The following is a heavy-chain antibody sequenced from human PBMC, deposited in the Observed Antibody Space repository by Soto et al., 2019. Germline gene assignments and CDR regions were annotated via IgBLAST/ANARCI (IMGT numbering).Heavy chain of an antibody. D-gene: IGHD6-19*01. V-gene: IGHV1-18*01. CDR3: ARDRGVAPPVAGNTHYYYYMDV. CDR1: GYSFTNYG. J-gene: IGHJ6*03. CDR2: ISGFNGNT. Sequence: QDQLVQSGAEVKKPGASVTVSFKASGYSFTNYGITWVRQAPGQGLEWMGWISGFNGNTHYAQKLQGRVTMTTDASTSTAYMELRSLRSDDTAVYYCARDRGVAPPVAGNTHYYYYMDVWGKGTTVTVSS.